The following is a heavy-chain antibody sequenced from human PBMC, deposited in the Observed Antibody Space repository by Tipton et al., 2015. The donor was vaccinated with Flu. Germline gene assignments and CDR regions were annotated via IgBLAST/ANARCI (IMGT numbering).Heavy chain of an antibody. D-gene: IGHD2-2*01. V-gene: IGHV1-2*02. CDR2: INPNSGGT. Sequence: QVQLVQSGAEVKKPGASVKVSCKASGYTFTGYYMHWVRQAPGQGLEWMGWINPNSGGTNYAQKFQGRVTMTRDTSISTAYMELSRLRSDDTAVYYCAREPSYCSSTSCQYNWFDPWGQGTLVTVSS. J-gene: IGHJ5*02. CDR3: AREPSYCSSTSCQYNWFDP. CDR1: GYTFTGYY.